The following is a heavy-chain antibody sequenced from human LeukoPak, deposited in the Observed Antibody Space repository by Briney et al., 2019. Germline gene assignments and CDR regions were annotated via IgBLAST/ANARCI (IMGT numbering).Heavy chain of an antibody. CDR3: AKDEAAAGIPTPGY. Sequence: GGSLRLSCAASGFTFSSYWMSWVRQAPGKGLEWVANIKQDGSEKYYVDSVKGRFTISRDNAKNSLYLQMNSLRAEDTAVYYCAKDEAAAGIPTPGYWGQGTLVTVSS. D-gene: IGHD6-13*01. V-gene: IGHV3-7*01. J-gene: IGHJ4*02. CDR1: GFTFSSYW. CDR2: IKQDGSEK.